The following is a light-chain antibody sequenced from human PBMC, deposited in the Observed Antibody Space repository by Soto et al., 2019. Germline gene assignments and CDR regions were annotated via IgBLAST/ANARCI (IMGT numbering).Light chain of an antibody. J-gene: IGLJ2*01. CDR1: SSNIGSET. V-gene: IGLV1-44*01. Sequence: QSVLTQPPSASGTPGQRVTISCSGSSSNIGSETVNWYQHLPGTAPKLLIYLNNQRPSGVPDRFSGSKSDTSASLAISGLQSEDEADYYCATWDDSLKRVVFGGGTKVTV. CDR2: LNN. CDR3: ATWDDSLKRVV.